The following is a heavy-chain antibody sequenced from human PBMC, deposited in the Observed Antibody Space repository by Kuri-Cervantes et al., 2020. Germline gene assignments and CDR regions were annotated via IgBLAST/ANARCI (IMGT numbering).Heavy chain of an antibody. CDR3: ATYLEYYFDY. CDR1: EFTFSNAW. V-gene: IGHV3-15*01. CDR2: IKSKADGGTI. Sequence: GESLKISCVASEFTFSNAWMSWVRQAPGKGLEWVGRIKSKADGGTIDYATPVKGRVIISRDDSKNTLYLQMNNLKTEDTAVYFCATYLEYYFDYWGQGTLVTVSS. J-gene: IGHJ4*02. D-gene: IGHD5-24*01.